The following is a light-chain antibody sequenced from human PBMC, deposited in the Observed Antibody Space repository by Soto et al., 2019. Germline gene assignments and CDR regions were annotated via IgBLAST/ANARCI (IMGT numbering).Light chain of an antibody. CDR2: DVS. J-gene: IGLJ2*01. CDR3: SSYTTSSTHVV. Sequence: QSALTQPASVSGSPGQSITISCTGTSSDVGSYNYVSWYQQYPGKAPKLMIYDVSNRPSGVFYHFSSSKSGNTASLTISGLQAEDGADYYCSSYTTSSTHVVFGGGTKLTVL. V-gene: IGLV2-14*01. CDR1: SSDVGSYNY.